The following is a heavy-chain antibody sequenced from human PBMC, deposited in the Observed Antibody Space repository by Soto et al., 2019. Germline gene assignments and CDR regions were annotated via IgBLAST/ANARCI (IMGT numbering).Heavy chain of an antibody. Sequence: NPSETLSLTCTVSGGSISSGGYYWSWIRQHPGKGLEWIGYIYYSGSTYYNPSLKSRVTISVDTSKNQFSLKLSSVTAADTAVYYCAREVSDKTYYYDSSGYYAYFDYWGQGTLVTVSS. CDR2: IYYSGST. CDR3: AREVSDKTYYYDSSGYYAYFDY. V-gene: IGHV4-31*03. CDR1: GGSISSGGYY. J-gene: IGHJ4*02. D-gene: IGHD3-22*01.